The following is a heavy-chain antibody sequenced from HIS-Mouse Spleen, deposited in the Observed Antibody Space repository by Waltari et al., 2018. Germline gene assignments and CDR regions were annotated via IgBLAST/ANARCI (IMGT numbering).Heavy chain of an antibody. CDR2: IYYSGST. CDR1: GGSISSSSYY. J-gene: IGHJ2*01. CDR3: AREIPYSSSWYDWYFDL. V-gene: IGHV4-39*07. Sequence: QLQLQESGPGLVTPSETLSLTCTVSGGSISSSSYYWGWIRQPPGKGLEWVGSIYYSGSTSYNPSLKSRVTISVETSKNQFSLKLSYVTAADTAVYYCAREIPYSSSWYDWYFDLWGRGTLVTVSS. D-gene: IGHD6-13*01.